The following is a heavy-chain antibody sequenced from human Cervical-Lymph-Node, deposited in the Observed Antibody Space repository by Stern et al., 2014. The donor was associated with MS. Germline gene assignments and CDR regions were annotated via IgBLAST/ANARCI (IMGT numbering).Heavy chain of an antibody. J-gene: IGHJ4*02. CDR3: AREDYTQDFDY. D-gene: IGHD4-11*01. CDR1: GFTFKEYS. V-gene: IGHV3-21*01. CDR2: ITSGSSDI. Sequence: EVHLVESGGGLVQPGGSLRLSCAASGFTFKEYSMNWVRQAPGKGLEWVSFITSGSSDIHYADSVKGRFTISRDNVKNSLYLQMNSLRAEDTALYYCAREDYTQDFDYWGRGTLVTVSS.